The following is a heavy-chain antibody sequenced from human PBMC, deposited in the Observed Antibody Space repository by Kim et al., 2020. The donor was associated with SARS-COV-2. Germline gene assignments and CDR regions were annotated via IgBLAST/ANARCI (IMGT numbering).Heavy chain of an antibody. CDR3: GRDRGWGAPRYYGMDI. CDR1: GFSVSSDF. V-gene: IGHV3-66*01. J-gene: IGHJ6*02. CDR2: IYISGTT. Sequence: GGSLRLSCEASGFSVSSDFMSWVRQAPGKGLEWISVIYISGTTDYADSVKGRFTISRDNLKNTVYLQMNSLRVEDTAVYYCGRDRGWGAPRYYGMDIWGQGTTVTVSS. D-gene: IGHD7-27*01.